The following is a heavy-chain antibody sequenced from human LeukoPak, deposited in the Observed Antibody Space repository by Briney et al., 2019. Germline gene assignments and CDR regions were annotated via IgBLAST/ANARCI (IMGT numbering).Heavy chain of an antibody. D-gene: IGHD2-15*01. J-gene: IGHJ6*03. CDR3: ARDGGYCSGGSCYSGYYYYYMDV. CDR2: IYYSGST. V-gene: IGHV4-59*12. Sequence: SETLSLTCTVSGGSISSYYWSWIRQPPGKGLEWIGYIYYSGSTNYNPSLKSRVTISVDKSKNQFSLKLSSVTAADTAVYYCARDGGYCSGGSCYSGYYYYYMDVWGKGTTVTVSS. CDR1: GGSISSYY.